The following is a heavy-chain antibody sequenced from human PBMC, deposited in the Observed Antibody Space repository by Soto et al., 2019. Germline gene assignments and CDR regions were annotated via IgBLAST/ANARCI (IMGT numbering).Heavy chain of an antibody. D-gene: IGHD3-10*01. CDR1: GGTFSSYT. CDR3: ARALFIGAFIGNMFDY. CDR2: IIPILGIA. J-gene: IGHJ4*02. V-gene: IGHV1-69*02. Sequence: QVQLVQSGAEVKKPGSSVKVSCKASGGTFSSYTISWVRQAPGQGLEWMGRIIPILGIANYAQKFQGRVTITADKSTSTAYMELSSLRSEDTAVYYCARALFIGAFIGNMFDYWGQGTLVTVSS.